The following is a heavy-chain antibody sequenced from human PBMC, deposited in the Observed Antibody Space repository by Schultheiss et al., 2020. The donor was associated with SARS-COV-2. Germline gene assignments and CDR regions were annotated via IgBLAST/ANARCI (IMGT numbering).Heavy chain of an antibody. D-gene: IGHD3-3*01. V-gene: IGHV4-59*01. J-gene: IGHJ5*02. CDR2: IYYSGST. CDR1: GGSFSGYY. Sequence: GSLRLSCAVYGGSFSGYYWSWLRQPPGKGLEWIGYIYYSGSTNYNPSLRNRVTISADTSKNQFSLKLSSVTAADTAVYYCARGRSLNSGGFGVWWFDPWGQGTLVTVSS. CDR3: ARGRSLNSGGFGVWWFDP.